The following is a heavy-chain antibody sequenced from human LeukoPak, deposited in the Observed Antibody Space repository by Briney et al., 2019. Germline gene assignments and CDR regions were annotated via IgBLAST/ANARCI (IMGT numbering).Heavy chain of an antibody. J-gene: IGHJ6*02. V-gene: IGHV3-9*01. CDR3: VKSEGSYGSGSYSHMDV. Sequence: GGSLRLSCAASGFTFDDYAMHWVRQTPGKGLEWVPGISWNSGSIGYADPVKGRFIISRDNAKNSLYLQMNSLRAEDTALYYCVKSEGSYGSGSYSHMDVWGQGTTVTVSS. D-gene: IGHD3-10*01. CDR2: ISWNSGSI. CDR1: GFTFDDYA.